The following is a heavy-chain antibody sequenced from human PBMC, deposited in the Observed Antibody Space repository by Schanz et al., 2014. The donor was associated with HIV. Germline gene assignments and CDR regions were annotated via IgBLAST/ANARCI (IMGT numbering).Heavy chain of an antibody. J-gene: IGHJ4*02. D-gene: IGHD2-15*01. Sequence: EVQLVESGGGLVQPGGSLRLSCAASGFTFSTYWMMWVRQAPGKGLEWVANIKQDGSEKYYVDAVKGRFTISRDNAKNSVYLQMNSLRVEDTAVYYCARGGIWEWDQPDFDYWGQGTLVTVSS. CDR3: ARGGIWEWDQPDFDY. V-gene: IGHV3-7*01. CDR2: IKQDGSEK. CDR1: GFTFSTYW.